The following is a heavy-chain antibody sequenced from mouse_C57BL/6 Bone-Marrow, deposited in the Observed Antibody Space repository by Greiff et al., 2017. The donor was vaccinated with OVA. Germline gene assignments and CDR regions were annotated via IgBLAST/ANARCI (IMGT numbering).Heavy chain of an antibody. CDR1: GYAFSSSW. J-gene: IGHJ2*01. D-gene: IGHD1-1*01. CDR3: ARLRLLRFYYIDY. Sequence: QVQLQQSGPELVKPGASVKISCKASGYAFSSSWLNWVKQRPGKGLEWIGRIYPGDGDTNYNGKFKGKATLTADKSSSTAYMQLSSLTSEDSAVYFCARLRLLRFYYIDYWGEGTTLTVSS. V-gene: IGHV1-82*01. CDR2: IYPGDGDT.